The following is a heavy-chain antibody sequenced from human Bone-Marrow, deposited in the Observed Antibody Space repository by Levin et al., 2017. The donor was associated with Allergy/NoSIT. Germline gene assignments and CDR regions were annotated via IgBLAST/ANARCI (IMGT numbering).Heavy chain of an antibody. CDR3: AREESSSSFAY. D-gene: IGHD6-13*01. CDR2: IYYSGST. J-gene: IGHJ4*02. CDR1: GGSISSYY. V-gene: IGHV4-59*01. Sequence: SETLSLTCTVSGGSISSYYWSWIRQPPGKGLEWIGYIYYSGSTNYNPSLKSRVTISVDTSKNQFSLKLSSVTAADTAVYYCAREESSSSFAYWGQGTLVTVSS.